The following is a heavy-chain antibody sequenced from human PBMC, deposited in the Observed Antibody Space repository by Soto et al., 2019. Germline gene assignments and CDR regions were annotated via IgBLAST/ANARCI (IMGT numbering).Heavy chain of an antibody. Sequence: ASVKVSCKASGYTFTSYGISWVRQAPGQGLEWMGWISAYNGNTNYAQKLQGRVTMTTDTSTSTAYMELSSLRSVDTAVYYCASNVVAATTGRDYYYYGMDVWGQGTTVTVSS. V-gene: IGHV1-18*01. CDR3: ASNVVAATTGRDYYYYGMDV. CDR1: GYTFTSYG. CDR2: ISAYNGNT. J-gene: IGHJ6*02. D-gene: IGHD2-15*01.